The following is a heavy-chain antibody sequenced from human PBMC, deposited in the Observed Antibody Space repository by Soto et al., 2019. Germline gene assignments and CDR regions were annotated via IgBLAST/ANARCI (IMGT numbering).Heavy chain of an antibody. J-gene: IGHJ4*02. CDR1: GGSISSSSW. V-gene: IGHV4-4*02. CDR2: IYHSGST. D-gene: IGHD2-2*01. Sequence: PSETLSLTCAVSGGSISSSSWWSWVRQPPGKGLEWIGEIYHSGSTNYTPSLKSRVTISVDKSKNQFSLQLSSVTAADTALYYCARDPPLPAAMVDWGQGTLVTVSS. CDR3: ARDPPLPAAMVD.